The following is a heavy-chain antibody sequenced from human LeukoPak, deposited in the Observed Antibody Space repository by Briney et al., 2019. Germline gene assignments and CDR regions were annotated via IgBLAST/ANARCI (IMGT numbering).Heavy chain of an antibody. CDR3: ARGSGSYLRGFDY. D-gene: IGHD3-10*01. Sequence: GGSLRLSCAASGFTFSSYWMSWVRQAPGKGLEWVANIKQGGSEKYYVDSVKGRFTISRDNAKNSLYLQMNSLRAEDTAVYYCARGSGSYLRGFDYWGQGTLVTVSS. CDR1: GFTFSSYW. V-gene: IGHV3-7*04. J-gene: IGHJ4*02. CDR2: IKQGGSEK.